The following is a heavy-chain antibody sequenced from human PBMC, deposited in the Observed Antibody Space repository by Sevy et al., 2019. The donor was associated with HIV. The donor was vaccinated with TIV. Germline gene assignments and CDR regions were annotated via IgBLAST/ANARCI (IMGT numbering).Heavy chain of an antibody. CDR3: ARVNDVSGST. CDR2: ISPNSITI. V-gene: IGHV3-48*02. Sequence: GGSLRLSCAASGFTFRTYNMNWVRQAPGKGLEWVSYISPNSITIYYADSVKGRFTISRDNAKNSLYLQMNSLIDDDTAVYYCARVNDVSGSTWGQGTLVTVSS. D-gene: IGHD3-10*01. CDR1: GFTFRTYN. J-gene: IGHJ5*02.